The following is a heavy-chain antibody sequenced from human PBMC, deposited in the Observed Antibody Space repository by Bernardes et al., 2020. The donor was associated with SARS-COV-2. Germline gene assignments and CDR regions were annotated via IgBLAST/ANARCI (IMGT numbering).Heavy chain of an antibody. CDR1: GFTFNSNA. CDR3: AKGNVRTVTSNLDD. J-gene: IGHJ4*02. D-gene: IGHD4-17*01. V-gene: IGHV3-23*01. CDR2: VGSDGRT. Sequence: GGSLRLSCAASGFTFNSNAMSWVRQAPGKGLEWVSGVGSDGRTHYTDSVQGRFTISRDNSKNMLYLQMDNLRIEDTAIYYCAKGNVRTVTSNLDDWGQGTLVTVSS.